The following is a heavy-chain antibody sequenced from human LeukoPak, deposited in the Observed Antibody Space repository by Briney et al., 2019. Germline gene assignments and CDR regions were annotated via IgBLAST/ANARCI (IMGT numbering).Heavy chain of an antibody. CDR2: IYHSGST. Sequence: SETLSLTCTVSGSSISSGYYWGWIRQPPGKGLEWIGNIYHSGSTYYNPSLKSRVTISVDTSKMKFSLKLSSVTAADTAVYYCARHTRHGNYVRGVDFWGRGTLVTVSS. V-gene: IGHV4-38-2*02. CDR1: GSSISSGYY. CDR3: ARHTRHGNYVRGVDF. J-gene: IGHJ4*02. D-gene: IGHD4-17*01.